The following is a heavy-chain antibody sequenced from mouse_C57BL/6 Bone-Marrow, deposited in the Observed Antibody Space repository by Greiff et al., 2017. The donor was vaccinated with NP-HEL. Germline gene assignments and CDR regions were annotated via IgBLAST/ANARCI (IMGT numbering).Heavy chain of an antibody. V-gene: IGHV1-54*01. J-gene: IGHJ4*01. D-gene: IGHD2-12*01. Sequence: VQLQQSGAELVRPGTSVKVSCKASGYAFTNYLIEWVKQRPGQGLEWIGVINPGSGGTNYNEKFKGKATLTADKSSSTAYMQLSSLTSEDSAVYFCAKGGYYTFYYAMGYWGQGTSVTVSS. CDR3: AKGGYYTFYYAMGY. CDR1: GYAFTNYL. CDR2: INPGSGGT.